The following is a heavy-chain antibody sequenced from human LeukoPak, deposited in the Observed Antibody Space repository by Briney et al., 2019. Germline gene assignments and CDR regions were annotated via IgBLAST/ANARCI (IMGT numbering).Heavy chain of an antibody. Sequence: SVKVSCKASGYTFTSYDINWVRQATGQGLEWMGWMNPNTGGINYAQKFQDRVTMTRDTSISTAYMELSGLRSDDTAVYFCARDPNDYIWGSNRYYDYWGQGTLVTVSS. J-gene: IGHJ4*02. CDR3: ARDPNDYIWGSNRYYDY. CDR2: MNPNTGGI. D-gene: IGHD3-16*02. V-gene: IGHV1-2*02. CDR1: GYTFTSYD.